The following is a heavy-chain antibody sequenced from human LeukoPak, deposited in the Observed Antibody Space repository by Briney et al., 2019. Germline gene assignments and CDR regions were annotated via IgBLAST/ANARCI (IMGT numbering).Heavy chain of an antibody. J-gene: IGHJ4*02. CDR3: ARAYDSSGYGPDY. V-gene: IGHV1-8*02. Sequence: ASVKVSCKASGYTFINYDINWVRQATGQGLEWMGWMNPNSGNTGYVQKLQGRVTMTRNTSISTAHMELSSLRSEDTAVYYCARAYDSSGYGPDYWGQGTLVTVSS. D-gene: IGHD3-22*01. CDR2: MNPNSGNT. CDR1: GYTFINYD.